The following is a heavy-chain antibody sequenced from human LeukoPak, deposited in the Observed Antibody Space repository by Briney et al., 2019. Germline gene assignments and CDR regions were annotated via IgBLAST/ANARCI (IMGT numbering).Heavy chain of an antibody. J-gene: IGHJ5*02. V-gene: IGHV3-33*01. CDR2: IWDDGNNK. Sequence: PGVSLRLSCAASGFTFTSYGMHWVRQAPGKGLDWVALIWDDGNNKYYADSVKGRFTISRDNSKNTLYLQMNSLRAEDTAVYYCARDNGEWRLNWFDHWGQGTLVTVSS. CDR1: GFTFTSYG. D-gene: IGHD2-8*01. CDR3: ARDNGEWRLNWFDH.